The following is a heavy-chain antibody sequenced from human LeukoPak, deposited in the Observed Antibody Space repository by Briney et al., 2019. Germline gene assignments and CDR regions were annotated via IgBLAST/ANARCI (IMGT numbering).Heavy chain of an antibody. J-gene: IGHJ5*02. CDR3: TRGEGPYYDILTGYPQGFDP. D-gene: IGHD3-9*01. CDR2: IRSKAYGGTT. CDR1: GFTFGDYA. Sequence: GGSLRLSCTASGFTFGDYAMSWFRQAPGKGLEWVGFIRSKAYGGTTEYAASVKGRFTISRDDSKSIAYLQMNSLKTEDTAVYYCTRGEGPYYDILTGYPQGFDPWGQETLVTVSS. V-gene: IGHV3-49*03.